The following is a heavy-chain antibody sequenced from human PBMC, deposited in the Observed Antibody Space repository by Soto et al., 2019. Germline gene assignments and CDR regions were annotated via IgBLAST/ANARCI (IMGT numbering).Heavy chain of an antibody. V-gene: IGHV3-33*01. CDR2: IWYDGSNK. Sequence: QVQLVDAGGGVGQPGRSLRLSCAASGFTFSSYGMHWVRQAPGKGLEWVAVIWYDGSNKYYADSVKGRFTISRDNSKNTLYLQMNSLRAEDTAVYYCARAGGYDWFDYWGQGTLVTVSS. CDR1: GFTFSSYG. J-gene: IGHJ4*02. D-gene: IGHD5-12*01. CDR3: ARAGGYDWFDY.